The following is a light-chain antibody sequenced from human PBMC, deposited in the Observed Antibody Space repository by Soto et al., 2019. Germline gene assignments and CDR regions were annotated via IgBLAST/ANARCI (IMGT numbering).Light chain of an antibody. J-gene: IGKJ4*01. CDR1: QSVSYY. CDR3: QQRSNWLT. CDR2: DAS. V-gene: IGKV3-11*01. Sequence: EIVLTQSPATLSLSPGERATLSCRASQSVSYYLAWYQQEPGQAPRLLIYDASNRATGIPARFSGSGSGTDFTLTISSLEPEDFAVYYCQQRSNWLTFGGGTKVEIK.